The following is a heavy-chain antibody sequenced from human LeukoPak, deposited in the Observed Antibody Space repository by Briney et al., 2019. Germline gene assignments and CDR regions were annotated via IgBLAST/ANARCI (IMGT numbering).Heavy chain of an antibody. J-gene: IGHJ3*02. Sequence: ASVKVSCKASGYTFTGYYMHWVRQAPGQGLEWMGWINPNSGDTNYAQKFQGRVTMTRDTSISTAYMELSRLRSDDTAVYYCARDHPTYYYDSSAVQDAFDIWGQGTMVTVSS. D-gene: IGHD3-22*01. CDR3: ARDHPTYYYDSSAVQDAFDI. CDR1: GYTFTGYY. V-gene: IGHV1-2*02. CDR2: INPNSGDT.